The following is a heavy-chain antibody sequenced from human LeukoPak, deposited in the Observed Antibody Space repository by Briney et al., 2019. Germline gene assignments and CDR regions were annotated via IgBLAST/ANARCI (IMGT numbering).Heavy chain of an antibody. J-gene: IGHJ4*02. CDR2: IYYSGST. CDR3: TRDLANSWYYY. D-gene: IGHD6-13*01. V-gene: IGHV4-59*11. CDR1: GASISSHY. Sequence: PSETLSLTCAVSGASISSHYWSWIRQSPGKGLEWIGYIYYSGSTNYNPSLKSRVTISADTSKNQFSLKLSSVTAADTAVYYCTRDLANSWYYYWGRGILVTVSS.